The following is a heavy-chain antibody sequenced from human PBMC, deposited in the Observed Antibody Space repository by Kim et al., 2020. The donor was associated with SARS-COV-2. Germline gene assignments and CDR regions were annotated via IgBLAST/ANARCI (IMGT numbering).Heavy chain of an antibody. Sequence: SETLSLTCAVYTGSFSGHYWSWIRQPPGKWLEWIGEIHQSGSPNYNPSLKSRVTISIDTSKNQFSLKLSSVTAADTAFYYCARGRAGVVPSPILGLGPHYDYFIMDVWGHGTTVTVSS. D-gene: IGHD2-2*02. V-gene: IGHV4-34*01. CDR3: ARGRAGVVPSPILGLGPHYDYFIMDV. J-gene: IGHJ6*02. CDR1: TGSFSGHY. CDR2: IHQSGSP.